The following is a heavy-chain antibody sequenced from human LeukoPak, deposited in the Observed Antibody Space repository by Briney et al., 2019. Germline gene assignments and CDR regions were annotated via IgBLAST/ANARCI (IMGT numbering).Heavy chain of an antibody. J-gene: IGHJ4*02. CDR3: ARAGYCSSTSCDGGIDY. V-gene: IGHV3-21*06. D-gene: IGHD2-2*01. CDR1: GFAFSSYN. CDR2: IDTSSSYI. Sequence: GGPLRLSCAASGFAFSSYNTKWVRQAPGKGLEWVSFIDTSSSYIYYADSVKGRFTISRDNSKNSLYLQMDSLRVEDTAVYYCARAGYCSSTSCDGGIDYWGQGTLVTVSS.